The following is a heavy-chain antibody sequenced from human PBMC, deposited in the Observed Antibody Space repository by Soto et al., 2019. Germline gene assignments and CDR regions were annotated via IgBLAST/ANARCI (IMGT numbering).Heavy chain of an antibody. CDR2: ISYGGSNK. V-gene: IGHV3-30*18. J-gene: IGHJ5*02. D-gene: IGHD2-2*01. CDR3: AKNNSIRTSCYRLYNWFDP. Sequence: QVQLVESGGGVVQPGRSLRLSCAASGFTFSSYGMHWVRQAPGKGLEWVAVISYGGSNKYYADSVKGRFTISRDNSKNTLYLPINNLTAEDTAVYYCAKNNSIRTSCYRLYNWFDPWGQGTLVTVSS. CDR1: GFTFSSYG.